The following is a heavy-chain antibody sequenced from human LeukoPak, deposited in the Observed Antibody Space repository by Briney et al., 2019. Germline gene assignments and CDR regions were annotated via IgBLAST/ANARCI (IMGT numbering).Heavy chain of an antibody. V-gene: IGHV3-21*01. J-gene: IGHJ5*02. CDR3: ARDLFGASPDWFDP. Sequence: GGSLRLSCAASGFTFSSYSMNWVRQAPGKGLEWVSSISSSSSYIYYVDSVKGRFTISRDNAKNSLYLQMNSLRAEDTAVYYCARDLFGASPDWFDPWGQGTLVTVSS. CDR2: ISSSSSYI. CDR1: GFTFSSYS. D-gene: IGHD3-10*02.